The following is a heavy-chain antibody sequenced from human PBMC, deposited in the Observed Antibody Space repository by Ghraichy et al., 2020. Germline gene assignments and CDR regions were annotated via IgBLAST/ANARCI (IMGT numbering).Heavy chain of an antibody. Sequence: GGSLRLSCAASGFTFSAYVMHWVRQTPGKGLEWVALIAYDGSYKYYADSLKGRVTISRDNSKSKLHLHLITLRPEDTAVYYCAKSYCGGDCHIDSWGQGALVTVSP. CDR2: IAYDGSYK. J-gene: IGHJ4*02. CDR3: AKSYCGGDCHIDS. D-gene: IGHD2-21*02. V-gene: IGHV3-30*18. CDR1: GFTFSAYV.